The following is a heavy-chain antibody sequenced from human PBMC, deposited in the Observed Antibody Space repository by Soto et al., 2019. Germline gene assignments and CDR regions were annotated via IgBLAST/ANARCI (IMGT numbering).Heavy chain of an antibody. CDR3: ATRSSSWYFDY. CDR2: ISGSDGST. CDR1: GFTFSSYA. D-gene: IGHD6-13*01. Sequence: EVQLLESGGGLVQPGGSLRLSCAASGFTFSSYAMNWVRQAPGPGLEWVTVISGSDGSTYYADSVRGRFTISRDNSKDSLDLRMNSLKAEATDEYYCATRSSSWYFDYWGQGTLVTVSS. V-gene: IGHV3-23*01. J-gene: IGHJ4*02.